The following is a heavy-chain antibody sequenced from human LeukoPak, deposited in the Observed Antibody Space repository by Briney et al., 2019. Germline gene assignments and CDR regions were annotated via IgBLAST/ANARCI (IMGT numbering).Heavy chain of an antibody. V-gene: IGHV3-7*01. CDR3: ARDLNYFDY. CDR1: GFTFSSFW. J-gene: IGHJ4*02. Sequence: AGGSLRLSCAASGFTFSSFWMTWVRQAPGKGLEWVANIKQDGSEKYYVDSVRGRFTISRDNATNSLYLQMNSLRAKDTAVYYCARDLNYFDYWGQGTLVTVSS. CDR2: IKQDGSEK.